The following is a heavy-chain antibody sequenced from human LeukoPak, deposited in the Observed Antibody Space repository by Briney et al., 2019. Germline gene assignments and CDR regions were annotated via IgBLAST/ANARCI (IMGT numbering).Heavy chain of an antibody. J-gene: IGHJ4*02. CDR1: GYTFTGYD. D-gene: IGHD6-19*01. CDR2: INPNRGGT. CDR3: ASGAVADFDY. V-gene: IGHV1-2*02. Sequence: GASLKVSCKASGYTFTGYDMHWVRQAPGQGLEWMGWINPNRGGTDGVQKIQGRVTVTRETPSSTAYMELSRLRSDDPAVYYSASGAVADFDYWGQGTLVTVSS.